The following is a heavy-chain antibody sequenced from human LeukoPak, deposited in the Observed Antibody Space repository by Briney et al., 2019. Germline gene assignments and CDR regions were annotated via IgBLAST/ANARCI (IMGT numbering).Heavy chain of an antibody. V-gene: IGHV1-8*01. CDR2: NSGNT. CDR3: ARGGPPLLWFGELYAFDI. J-gene: IGHJ3*02. Sequence: NSGNTGYAQKFQGRVTMTRNTSISTAYMELSSLRSEDTAVYYCARGGPPLLWFGELYAFDIWGQGTMVTVSS. D-gene: IGHD3-10*01.